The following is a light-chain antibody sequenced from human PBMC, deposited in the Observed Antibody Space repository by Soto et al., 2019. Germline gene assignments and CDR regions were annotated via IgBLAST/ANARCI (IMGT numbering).Light chain of an antibody. CDR1: HSVRSS. V-gene: IGKV3-20*01. J-gene: IGKJ1*01. Sequence: DIVMTQSPATLSVSPGERATLSCRASHSVRSSLAWYQQKPGQAPRLLIYDASKRATGIPARFSGSGSGTDFTLTISRLEPEDFAVYYCQQYGSSPSWTFGQGTKVDIK. CDR3: QQYGSSPSWT. CDR2: DAS.